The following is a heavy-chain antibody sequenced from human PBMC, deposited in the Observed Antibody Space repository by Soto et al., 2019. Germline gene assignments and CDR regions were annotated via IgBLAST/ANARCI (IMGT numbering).Heavy chain of an antibody. V-gene: IGHV3-30*18. CDR2: ISYDGSNK. Sequence: QVQLVESGGGVVQPGRSLRLSCAASGFTFSSYGMHWVRQAPGKGLEWVAVISYDGSNKYYADSMKGRFTISRDNSKNTLYLQMNSLRGEDTAVYYCAKHQAVYYHYGMDVWGQGTTVTVSS. CDR3: AKHQAVYYHYGMDV. J-gene: IGHJ6*02. CDR1: GFTFSSYG.